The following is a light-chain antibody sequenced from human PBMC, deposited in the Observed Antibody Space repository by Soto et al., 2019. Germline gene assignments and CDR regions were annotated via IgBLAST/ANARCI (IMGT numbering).Light chain of an antibody. CDR3: QQYYNTPPS. CDR1: QGISSY. CDR2: WAS. J-gene: IGKJ4*01. Sequence: SQLTQSPSSLSASVGDRVTITCRASQGISSYLVWYQQKPGQPPTLLIYWASTRQSGVPDRFSGSGSGTDFTLTISTLQAEDVAVYYCQQYYNTPPSFGGGTKVDIK. V-gene: IGKV1-27*01.